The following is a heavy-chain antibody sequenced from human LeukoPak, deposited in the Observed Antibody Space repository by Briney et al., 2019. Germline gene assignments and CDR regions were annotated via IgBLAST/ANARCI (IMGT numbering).Heavy chain of an antibody. CDR1: GFTFSNYA. CDR3: AKPSADYYYDSSGYFDAFDI. V-gene: IGHV3-23*01. J-gene: IGHJ3*02. CDR2: ISGSGGTT. Sequence: PGGSLRLSCAASGFTFSNYAMTWLRQAPGKGLEWVSTISGSGGTTYYADSVKGRFTISRDNSKNTLYLQMNSLRAEDTALYYCAKPSADYYYDSSGYFDAFDIWGQGTMVTVSS. D-gene: IGHD3-22*01.